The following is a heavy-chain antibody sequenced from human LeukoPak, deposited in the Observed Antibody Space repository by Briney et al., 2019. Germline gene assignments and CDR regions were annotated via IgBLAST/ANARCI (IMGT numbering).Heavy chain of an antibody. CDR1: GFTFSNYA. CDR2: ISSSGSTI. CDR3: AELGITMIGGV. V-gene: IGHV3-48*03. Sequence: GGSLRLSCAAPGFTFSNYAMSWVRQAPGKGLEWVSYISSSGSTIYYGDSVKGRFTISRDNAKNSLYLQMNSLRAEDTAVYYCAELGITMIGGVWGKGTTVTISS. J-gene: IGHJ6*04. D-gene: IGHD3-10*02.